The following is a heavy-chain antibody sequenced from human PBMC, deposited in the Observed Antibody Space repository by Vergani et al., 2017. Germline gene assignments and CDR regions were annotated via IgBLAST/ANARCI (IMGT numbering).Heavy chain of an antibody. Sequence: EVQLVETGGGLIQPGGSLRLSCAASGFTVSSNYMNWVRQAPGKGLEWVAYINAGSGNFDYADSVKGRFTISRDNSKNTLYLQMNSLRAEDTAVYYCARFSRPYYDFWSGYYVTDYYYMDVWGKGTTVTVSS. J-gene: IGHJ6*03. CDR3: ARFSRPYYDFWSGYYVTDYYYMDV. V-gene: IGHV3-53*02. D-gene: IGHD3-3*01. CDR2: NAGSGNF. CDR1: GFTVSSNY.